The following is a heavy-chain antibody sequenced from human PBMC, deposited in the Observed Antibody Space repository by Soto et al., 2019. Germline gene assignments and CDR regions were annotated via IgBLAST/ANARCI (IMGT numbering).Heavy chain of an antibody. CDR1: GYTFTSYG. J-gene: IGHJ6*02. CDR2: IIPILGIA. D-gene: IGHD2-15*01. V-gene: IGHV1-69*04. CDR3: ARDIVVVVAPGGMDV. Sequence: SVKVSCKASGYTFTSYGISWVRQAPGQGPEWMGRIIPILGIANYAQKFQGRVTITADKSTSTDYMELSSLRSEDTAVYYCARDIVVVVAPGGMDVWGQGTTVTVSS.